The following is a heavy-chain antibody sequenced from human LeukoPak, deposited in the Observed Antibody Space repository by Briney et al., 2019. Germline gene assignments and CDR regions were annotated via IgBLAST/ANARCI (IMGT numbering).Heavy chain of an antibody. J-gene: IGHJ4*02. CDR1: GGSISGYY. V-gene: IGHV4-34*01. CDR2: INHSGST. D-gene: IGHD1-26*01. CDR3: ARDGGSYYAFDY. Sequence: SETLSLTCAVYGGSISGYYWSWIRQPPGKGLEWIGEINHSGSTNYNPSLKSRVTISVDTSKNQFSLKLSSVTAADTAVYYCARDGGSYYAFDYWGQGTLVTVSS.